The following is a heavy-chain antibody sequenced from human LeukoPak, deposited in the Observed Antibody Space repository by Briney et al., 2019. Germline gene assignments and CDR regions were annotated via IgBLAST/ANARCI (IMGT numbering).Heavy chain of an antibody. CDR1: GFSFSSYA. V-gene: IGHV3-30-3*01. Sequence: GGSLRLSCAASGFSFSSYAMHWVRQAPGKGLEWVAAIPNDGTKTYYADSVKGRFTISRDNSKNTLYLQMNSLRAEDTAVYYCARASCSSTSCYTSWFDPWGQGTLVTVSS. CDR3: ARASCSSTSCYTSWFDP. J-gene: IGHJ5*02. CDR2: IPNDGTKT. D-gene: IGHD2-2*02.